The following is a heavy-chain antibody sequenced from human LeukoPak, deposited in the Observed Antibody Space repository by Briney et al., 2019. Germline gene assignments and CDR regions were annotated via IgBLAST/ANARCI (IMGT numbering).Heavy chain of an antibody. V-gene: IGHV3-23*01. J-gene: IGHJ5*02. D-gene: IGHD1-26*01. CDR1: GFTFSSYA. CDR3: ARDWDQRSYYEVLEYEP. CDR2: ISGSGSGT. Sequence: GGSLRLSCAASGFTFSSYAMSWVRQAPGRGLEWVSGISGSGSGTYYADSVKGRFTISRDNSKNTLYLQMNSLRAEDTAVYYCARDWDQRSYYEVLEYEPWGQGTLVTVSS.